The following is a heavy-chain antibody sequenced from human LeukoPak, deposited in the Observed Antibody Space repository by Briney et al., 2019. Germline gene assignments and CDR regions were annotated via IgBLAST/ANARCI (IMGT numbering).Heavy chain of an antibody. Sequence: PGGSLRLSCAASGFTFDDYAMHWVRQAPGKGLEWVSLISGDGAGTYYADSVKGRFTISRDNSKSSLYLQMSSLRTEDTALYYCAKDNYYGSSGYYSFDYWGQGTLVTVSS. V-gene: IGHV3-43*02. CDR2: ISGDGAGT. D-gene: IGHD3-22*01. CDR3: AKDNYYGSSGYYSFDY. CDR1: GFTFDDYA. J-gene: IGHJ4*02.